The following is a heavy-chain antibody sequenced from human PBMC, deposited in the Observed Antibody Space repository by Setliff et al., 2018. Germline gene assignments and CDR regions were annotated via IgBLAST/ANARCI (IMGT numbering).Heavy chain of an antibody. V-gene: IGHV4-39*07. J-gene: IGHJ3*02. CDR2: IFYGGST. CDR1: GGSISSGGYY. D-gene: IGHD6-13*01. CDR3: ARDVRVASSSWFKSAFDI. Sequence: SETLSLTCTVSGGSISSGGYYWAWIRQPPGRGLELIGSIFYGGSTYYNPSLKSRVTISVDTSKNQFSLKLSSVTAADTAVYYCARDVRVASSSWFKSAFDIWGQGTMVTVSS.